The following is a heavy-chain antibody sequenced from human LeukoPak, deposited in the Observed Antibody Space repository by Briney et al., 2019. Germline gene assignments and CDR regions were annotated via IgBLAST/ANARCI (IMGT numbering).Heavy chain of an antibody. D-gene: IGHD3-3*01. CDR1: GGSFSGYY. CDR3: ARGLSTPMNSPFGSVFGVVIMGSWFDP. J-gene: IGHJ5*02. Sequence: PSETLSLTCAVYGGSFSGYYWSWIRQPPGKGLEWIGEINHSGSTNYNPSLKSRVTISVDTSKNQFSLKLSSVTAADTAVYYCARGLSTPMNSPFGSVFGVVIMGSWFDPWGQGTLVTVSS. CDR2: INHSGST. V-gene: IGHV4-34*01.